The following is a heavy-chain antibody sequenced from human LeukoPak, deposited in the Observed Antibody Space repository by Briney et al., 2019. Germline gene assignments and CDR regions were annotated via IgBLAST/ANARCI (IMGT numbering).Heavy chain of an antibody. Sequence: KASETLSLTCAVSGGSMSSGGYSWSWIRQPPGKGLEFIGYIYHSGNTYYNPSLKSRVAISVDRSKNQLSLNLTSVTAADTAMYFCAKMSASSNWFNPWGQGTLVTVSS. CDR2: IYHSGNT. CDR1: GGSMSSGGYS. V-gene: IGHV4-30-2*01. CDR3: AKMSASSNWFNP. D-gene: IGHD6-6*01. J-gene: IGHJ5*02.